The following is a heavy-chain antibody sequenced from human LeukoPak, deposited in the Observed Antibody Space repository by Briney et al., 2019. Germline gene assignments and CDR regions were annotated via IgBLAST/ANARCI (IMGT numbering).Heavy chain of an antibody. J-gene: IGHJ4*02. CDR2: ISYDGSNK. V-gene: IGHV3-30*03. CDR3: ARGSYFDY. CDR1: GLTFSSYG. Sequence: PGRSLRLSCAASGLTFSSYGMHWVRQAPGKGLEWVAVISYDGSNKYYADSVKGRFTISRDNSKNTLYLQMNRLRAEDTAVYYCARGSYFDYWGQGTLVTVSS.